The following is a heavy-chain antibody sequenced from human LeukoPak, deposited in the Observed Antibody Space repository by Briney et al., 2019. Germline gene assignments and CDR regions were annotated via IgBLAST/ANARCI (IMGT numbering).Heavy chain of an antibody. Sequence: PSQTLSLTCTVSGGSISSGDYYWSWIRQHPGRGLEWIGEINHSGSTNYNPSLKSRVTISVDTSKNQFSLKLSSVTAADTAVYYCARGRRLRTLDYWGQGTLVTVSS. V-gene: IGHV4-31*03. CDR2: INHSGST. J-gene: IGHJ4*02. CDR3: ARGRRLRTLDY. D-gene: IGHD4-17*01. CDR1: GGSISSGDYY.